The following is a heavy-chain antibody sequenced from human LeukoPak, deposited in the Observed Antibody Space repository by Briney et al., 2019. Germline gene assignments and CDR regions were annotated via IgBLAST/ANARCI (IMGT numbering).Heavy chain of an antibody. CDR1: GGSISSYY. D-gene: IGHD1-20*01. V-gene: IGHV4-4*07. J-gene: IGHJ5*02. CDR2: IYTSGST. Sequence: PSETLSLTCTVSGGSISSYYWSWIRQPAGKGLEWIGRIYTSGSTNYNPSLKSRVTMSEDTSKNQFSLKLSSVTAADTAVYYCARDLNNWNPNWFDPWGQGTLVTVSS. CDR3: ARDLNNWNPNWFDP.